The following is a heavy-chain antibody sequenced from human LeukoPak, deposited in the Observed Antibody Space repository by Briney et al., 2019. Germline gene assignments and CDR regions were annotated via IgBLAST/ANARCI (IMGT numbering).Heavy chain of an antibody. CDR3: VIDRGAR. V-gene: IGHV3-7*01. Sequence: GGCVSLSCASCGSIFSRSWMSWVRQASGKGLEGVALMRLAGRVKYYVESVKGRFTISRDNTKNLLYRQMNNLRAEDTAVYYCVIDRGARWGQGTLVSVSS. CDR2: MRLAGRVK. CDR1: GSIFSRSW. J-gene: IGHJ4*02.